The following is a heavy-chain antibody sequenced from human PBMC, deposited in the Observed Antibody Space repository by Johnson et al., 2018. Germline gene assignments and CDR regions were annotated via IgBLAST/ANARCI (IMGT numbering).Heavy chain of an antibody. J-gene: IGHJ5*02. D-gene: IGHD2-15*01. CDR2: IIPIFGTA. V-gene: IGHV1-69*01. CDR1: GGTFSSYA. Sequence: QVQLVQSGAEVTKPGSSVKVSCKASGGTFSSYAISWVRQAPGQGLEWMGGIIPIFGTANYAQTFQGKVTITADEATSTAYMELSGRRSEETGVYYWARVGGGYGIGGSCDDNWFDPWGQGTLVTVSS. CDR3: ARVGGGYGIGGSCDDNWFDP.